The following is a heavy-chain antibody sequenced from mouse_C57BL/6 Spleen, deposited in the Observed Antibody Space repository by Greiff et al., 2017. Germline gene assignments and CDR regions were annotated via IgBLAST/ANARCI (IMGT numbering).Heavy chain of an antibody. Sequence: QVQLQQSGAELVKPGASVKLSCKASGYTFTSYWMHWVKQRPGQGLEWIGMIHPNSGSTNYNEKFKSKATLTVDKSSSTAYMQLSSLTSEDSAVYYCARERDKYDSYYAMDYWGQGTSVTVSS. CDR3: ARERDKYDSYYAMDY. CDR1: GYTFTSYW. CDR2: IHPNSGST. D-gene: IGHD2-4*01. V-gene: IGHV1-64*01. J-gene: IGHJ4*01.